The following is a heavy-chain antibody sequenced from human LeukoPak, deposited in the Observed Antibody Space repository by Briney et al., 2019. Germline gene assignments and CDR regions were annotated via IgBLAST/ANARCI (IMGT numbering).Heavy chain of an antibody. Sequence: GESLKISCKGSGYSFTSYWIGWVRQMPGKGLEWMGIIYPGDSDTRYRPSFQGQVTISADKSISTAYLHWSSLKASDTAMYYCARQGWAGYNVKYYFDSWGQGTLVTVSS. CDR1: GYSFTSYW. V-gene: IGHV5-51*01. CDR3: ARQGWAGYNVKYYFDS. D-gene: IGHD5-24*01. J-gene: IGHJ4*02. CDR2: IYPGDSDT.